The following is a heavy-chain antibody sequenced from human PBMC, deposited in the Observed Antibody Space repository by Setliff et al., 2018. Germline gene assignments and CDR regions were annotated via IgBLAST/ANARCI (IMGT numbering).Heavy chain of an antibody. D-gene: IGHD4-17*01. CDR1: GYSFTTYW. J-gene: IGHJ1*01. V-gene: IGHV5-51*01. Sequence: RGESLKISCKGSGYSFTTYWIGWVRQMPGKGLEWMGIIYPGDSDTRYSPSFQGQVTISADKSISTAYLQLSSLKASDTAIYYCARRAVTAEYFQHWGHGTLVTV. CDR2: IYPGDSDT. CDR3: ARRAVTAEYFQH.